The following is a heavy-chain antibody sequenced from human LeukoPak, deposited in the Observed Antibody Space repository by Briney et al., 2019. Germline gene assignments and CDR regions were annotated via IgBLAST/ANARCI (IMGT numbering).Heavy chain of an antibody. CDR3: ARGGVLLGIDY. J-gene: IGHJ4*02. D-gene: IGHD2-8*02. Sequence: KPSETLSLTCTVSGGSISSGSYYWSWMRQPPGKGLEWIGYVYSSGNTNYNPSLKGRVIISVDTSKNQFSLKLSSVTAADTAVYSCARGGVLLGIDYWGQGTLVTVSS. CDR1: GGSISSGSYY. V-gene: IGHV4-61*01. CDR2: VYSSGNT.